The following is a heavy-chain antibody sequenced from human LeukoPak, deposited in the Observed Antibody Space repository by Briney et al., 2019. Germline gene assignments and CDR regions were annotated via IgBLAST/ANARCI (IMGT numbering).Heavy chain of an antibody. CDR1: GFTFSNYA. J-gene: IGHJ5*01. V-gene: IGHV3-23*01. CDR2: IGGSGGNT. Sequence: PGGSLRLSCTASGFTFSNYAMSWVRQAPGQGLERVSPIGGSGGNTHYADSVKGRFTISRDNSKNTLYLQMNSLRAEDTAVYYCARGQLWFDYWGQGTLVTVSS. CDR3: ARGQLWFDY. D-gene: IGHD2-2*01.